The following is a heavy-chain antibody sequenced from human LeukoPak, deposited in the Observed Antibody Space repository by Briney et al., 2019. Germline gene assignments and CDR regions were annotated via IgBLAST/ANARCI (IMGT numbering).Heavy chain of an antibody. CDR1: GFTFSSYS. D-gene: IGHD3-3*01. V-gene: IGHV3-21*01. Sequence: PGGSLRLSCAASGFTFSSYSTNWVRQAPGKGLEWVSSISSSSSYIYYADSVKGRFTISRDNAKNSLYLQMNSLRAEDTAVYYCAREYYDFWSGYYPPYYFDYWGQGTLVTVSS. CDR2: ISSSSSYI. J-gene: IGHJ4*02. CDR3: AREYYDFWSGYYPPYYFDY.